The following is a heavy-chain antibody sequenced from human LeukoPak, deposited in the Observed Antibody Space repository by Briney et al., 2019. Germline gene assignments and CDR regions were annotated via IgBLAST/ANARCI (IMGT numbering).Heavy chain of an antibody. Sequence: GGSLRLSCAASGFSFSSYGMHWVRQAPGKGLEWVAVISYDGSNKYYADSVKGRFTISRDNAKDTLFLQMNSLRAEDTAVYYCARGGSAHSSSWPTFDYWGQGTLVVTVSS. CDR2: ISYDGSNK. V-gene: IGHV3-30*03. CDR1: GFSFSSYG. J-gene: IGHJ4*02. CDR3: ARGGSAHSSSWPTFDY. D-gene: IGHD6-13*01.